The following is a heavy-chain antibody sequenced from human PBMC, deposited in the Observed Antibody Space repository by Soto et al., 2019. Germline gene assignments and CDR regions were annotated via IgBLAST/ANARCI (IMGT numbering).Heavy chain of an antibody. V-gene: IGHV6-1*01. CDR1: GDTVSSNSVA. CDR2: TYYRSKWYF. D-gene: IGHD1-20*01. Sequence: PSPALSLTCVISGDTVSSNSVAWNWIRQSPSRGLEWLGRTYYRSKWYFDYASSVKSRITIKPDTSKNQFSLQLNSVTPEDTAVYYCARDSPPRITARMTFHPWGQGTLVTVSS. J-gene: IGHJ5*02. CDR3: ARDSPPRITARMTFHP.